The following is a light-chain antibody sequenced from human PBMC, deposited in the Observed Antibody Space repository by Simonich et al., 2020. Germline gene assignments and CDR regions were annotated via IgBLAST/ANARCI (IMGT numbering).Light chain of an antibody. J-gene: IGKJ1*01. Sequence: DIQMTQSPSSLSASVGDRVTITCRASQSISSYLNWYEKKPGKAPKLLIYAASSLQSGVPARFSGSGSGTDFTLTINSLQPDDFATYYCQQYNSYSRTFGQGTKVEIK. CDR1: QSISSY. CDR2: AAS. V-gene: IGKV1-39*01. CDR3: QQYNSYSRT.